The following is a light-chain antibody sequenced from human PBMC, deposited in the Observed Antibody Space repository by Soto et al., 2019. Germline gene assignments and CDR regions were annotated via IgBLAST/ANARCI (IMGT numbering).Light chain of an antibody. CDR3: AAWDDSLNGWV. V-gene: IGLV1-44*01. Sequence: QSVLTQPPSASGTPGQRVTISCSGSISNIGSNTVNWYQQLPGTAPKLLIYSSNQRPSGVPDRFSGSKSGTSASLAISGLQSEDEADYYCAAWDDSLNGWVFGGGIKLTVL. CDR2: SSN. J-gene: IGLJ3*02. CDR1: ISNIGSNT.